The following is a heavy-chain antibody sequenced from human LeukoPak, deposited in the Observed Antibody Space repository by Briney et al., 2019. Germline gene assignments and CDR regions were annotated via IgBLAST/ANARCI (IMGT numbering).Heavy chain of an antibody. CDR2: ISYSGST. CDR3: ARGIVVVPAAISSYYYYMDV. Sequence: PSETLSLTCTVSGDSMYSYYWSWIRQPPGKGLEWIGYISYSGSTNYNPSLKSRVTIMADTSKNQFSLRLSSVTAADTAVYYCARGIVVVPAAISSYYYYMDVRGKGTTVTVSS. V-gene: IGHV4-59*01. D-gene: IGHD2-2*01. J-gene: IGHJ6*03. CDR1: GDSMYSYY.